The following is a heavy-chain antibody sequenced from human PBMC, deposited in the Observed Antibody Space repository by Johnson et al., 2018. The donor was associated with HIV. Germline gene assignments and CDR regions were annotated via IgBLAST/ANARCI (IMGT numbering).Heavy chain of an antibody. D-gene: IGHD1-14*01. CDR2: ISWNSGSI. V-gene: IGHV3-9*01. CDR3: ARGPKNPGLDAFDI. J-gene: IGHJ3*02. Sequence: EVQLVESGGGLVQPGGSLRLSCAASGFTLHDHAMHWVRQAPGQGLEWVSGISWNSGSIGHADSVKGRFTISRDNAKNSLYLQMNSLKTEDTAVYYCARGPKNPGLDAFDIWGQGTMVTVSS. CDR1: GFTLHDHA.